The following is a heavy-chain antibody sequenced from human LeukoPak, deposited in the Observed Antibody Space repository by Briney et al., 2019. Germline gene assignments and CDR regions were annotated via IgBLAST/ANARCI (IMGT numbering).Heavy chain of an antibody. CDR2: ISGDGTKT. V-gene: IGHV3-74*01. Sequence: GGSLRLSCTASGFALSAYWMHWVAQAPGKGLVWGSRISGDGTKTTYADSVKGRFTIFRDNARNTLFLQMNSLRAEDTAVYYCARDPGVRGVYYNYFDPWGQGTLVTVSS. D-gene: IGHD3-10*01. CDR3: ARDPGVRGVYYNYFDP. J-gene: IGHJ5*02. CDR1: GFALSAYW.